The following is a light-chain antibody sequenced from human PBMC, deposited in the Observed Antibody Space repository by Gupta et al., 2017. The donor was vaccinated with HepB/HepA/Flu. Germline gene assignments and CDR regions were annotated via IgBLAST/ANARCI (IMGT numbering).Light chain of an antibody. CDR3: SSYTSTTIHV. V-gene: IGLV2-14*03. CDR1: SSDVGSYSY. Sequence: QSALTPPASVAGSPGQSIAISFTGTSSDVGSYSYVSWYQQQPSKAPKLIIDDVNSRPSGVSHRFSGSKSGNTASLTISGLQTEDEADYYCSSYTSTTIHVFGTGTPVTVL. J-gene: IGLJ1*01. CDR2: DVN.